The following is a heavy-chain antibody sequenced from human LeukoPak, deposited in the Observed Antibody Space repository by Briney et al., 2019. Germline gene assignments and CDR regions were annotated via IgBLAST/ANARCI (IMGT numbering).Heavy chain of an antibody. CDR3: SSQPAVLDLDC. J-gene: IGHJ4*02. Sequence: PGGSLRLSCAASGFAFSSYWMTWVRQTPGKGLEWVANIKPDGSGKNYVDSVKGRFTIPRDNAKNSLYLQMKGLRVEDTAVYNCSSQPAVLDLDCWGQGTLVTVSS. V-gene: IGHV3-7*01. D-gene: IGHD6-19*01. CDR2: IKPDGSGK. CDR1: GFAFSSYW.